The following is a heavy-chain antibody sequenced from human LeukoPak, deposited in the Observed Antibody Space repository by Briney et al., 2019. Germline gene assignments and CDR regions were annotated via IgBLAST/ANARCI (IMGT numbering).Heavy chain of an antibody. V-gene: IGHV3-30*03. CDR3: ARGYNDFWSGSYRPYYYYSMDV. D-gene: IGHD3-3*01. Sequence: ERSLRLSCAASGFTFGSSGMHWVRQAPGKGLEWVAVISYGGSSEHYSDSVKGRFIISRDNSKNTLFLQMNSLRAEDTAVYYCARGYNDFWSGSYRPYYYYSMDVWGQGTTVTVSS. CDR1: GFTFGSSG. J-gene: IGHJ6*02. CDR2: ISYGGSSE.